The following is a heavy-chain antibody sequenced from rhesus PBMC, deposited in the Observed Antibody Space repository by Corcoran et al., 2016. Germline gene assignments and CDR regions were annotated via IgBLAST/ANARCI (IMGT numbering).Heavy chain of an antibody. CDR1: GDSFSSHW. J-gene: IGHJ4*01. CDR2: IAGDTGTT. V-gene: IGHV4-80*01. CDR3: ARAAGGADGPFFDP. Sequence: QVQLQESGPGLVRPSATLSPTFAVSGDSFSSHWGSRFRQPPGKGLEWFGEIAGDTGTTKCNPSLKSRVTISKDASKRQLSLRLTSLTAADTAVFYCARAAGGADGPFFDPWGQGVLVTVSS. D-gene: IGHD6-25*01.